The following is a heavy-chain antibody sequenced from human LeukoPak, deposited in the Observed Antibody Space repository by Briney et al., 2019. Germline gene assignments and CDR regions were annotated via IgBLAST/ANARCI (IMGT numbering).Heavy chain of an antibody. V-gene: IGHV4-61*02. Sequence: SETLSLTCTVSGDSISSGDYYWSWIRQPAGKGLEWIGRISSSGSTNYNPSLKSRVTISVDTSKNQFSLKLSSVTAADTAVYFCATQSLAKRHWFDPWGQGTLVTVSS. J-gene: IGHJ5*02. CDR2: ISSSGST. CDR1: GDSISSGDYY. CDR3: ATQSLAKRHWFDP.